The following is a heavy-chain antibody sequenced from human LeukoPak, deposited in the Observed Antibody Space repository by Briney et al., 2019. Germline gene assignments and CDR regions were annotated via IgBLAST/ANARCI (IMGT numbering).Heavy chain of an antibody. CDR3: AKKMSITAASQDDY. CDR1: GFTFSSYS. D-gene: IGHD1-20*01. J-gene: IGHJ4*02. CDR2: ISSSGGST. Sequence: SGGSLRLSCAASGFTFSSYSMSWVRQAPGKGLEWVSAISSSGGSTDYADSVKGRFTISRDNSKNTLYLQMNSLRAEDTAVYYCAKKMSITAASQDDYWGQGTLVTVSS. V-gene: IGHV3-23*01.